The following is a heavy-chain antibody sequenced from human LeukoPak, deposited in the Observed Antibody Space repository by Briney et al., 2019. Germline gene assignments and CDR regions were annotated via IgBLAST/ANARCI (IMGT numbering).Heavy chain of an antibody. CDR2: IKQDGSEK. CDR3: ARAVAGYIDL. V-gene: IGHV3-7*01. J-gene: IGHJ2*01. Sequence: GESLRLSCAASGFAFSSYWMGWVRQAPGKGLEWVANIKQDGSEKFYVDSVKGRFTISRDNAKNTLYLQMNSLRVEDTAVYYCARAVAGYIDLWGRGTLVTVSS. D-gene: IGHD6-19*01. CDR1: GFAFSSYW.